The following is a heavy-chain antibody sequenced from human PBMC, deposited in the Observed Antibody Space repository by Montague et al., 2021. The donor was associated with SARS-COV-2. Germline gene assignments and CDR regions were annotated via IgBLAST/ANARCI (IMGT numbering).Heavy chain of an antibody. CDR1: GFTFNNYW. V-gene: IGHV3-74*01. CDR2: IDRGGTNT. J-gene: IGHJ6*02. CDR3: AGAPDCGGGSCNSYSYYGMDV. Sequence: SRRLSLSASGFTFNNYWFHWVRQVPGKGLVWVSRIDRGGTNTNYADSVKGRFIISRDNAKNTLYLQMNSLRVEDTALYYCAGAPDCGGGSCNSYSYYGMDVWGQGTTVTVSS. D-gene: IGHD2-15*01.